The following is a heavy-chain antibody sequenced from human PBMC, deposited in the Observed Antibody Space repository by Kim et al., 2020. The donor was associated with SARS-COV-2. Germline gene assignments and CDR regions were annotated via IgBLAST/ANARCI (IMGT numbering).Heavy chain of an antibody. D-gene: IGHD3-16*01. CDR3: AKGTWGRGFDP. V-gene: IGHV3-43*01. CDR2: ISWDGCST. CDR1: GFTFDDYT. J-gene: IGHJ5*02. Sequence: GGSLRLSCAASGFTFDDYTMHWVRQAPGKGLEWVSLISWDGCSTYYADSVKGRFTISRDNSKNSLYLQMNSLRTEDTALYYCAKGTWGRGFDPWGQGTLVTVSS.